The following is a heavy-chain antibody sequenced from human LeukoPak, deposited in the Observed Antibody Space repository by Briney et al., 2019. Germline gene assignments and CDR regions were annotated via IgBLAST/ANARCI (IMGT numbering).Heavy chain of an antibody. CDR2: MNPKSGNT. D-gene: IGHD2-8*01. CDR3: ARTPPAYCSDGVCYNDYYYGMDV. CDR1: GYTFTNYN. Sequence: ALVKVSCKTPGYTFTNYNINWVRQATGQGLEWMGWMNPKSGNTGYAQKFQGRVTMTSNTSIRTGYMELTSLRSEDTAVYYCARTPPAYCSDGVCYNDYYYGMDVWGQGTTVTVSS. V-gene: IGHV1-8*01. J-gene: IGHJ6*02.